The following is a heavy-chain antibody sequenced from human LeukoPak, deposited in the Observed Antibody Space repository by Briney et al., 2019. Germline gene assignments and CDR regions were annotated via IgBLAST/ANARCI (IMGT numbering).Heavy chain of an antibody. V-gene: IGHV1-18*01. Sequence: GASVKVSCKASGYTFTSYGISWVRQAPGQGLEWMGWISAYNGNTNYAQKLQGRVTMTTDTSTSTAYMELRSLRSDDTAVYYCARDHASRSYDFWSGYPRADIWGQGTMVTVSS. CDR2: ISAYNGNT. J-gene: IGHJ3*02. CDR3: ARDHASRSYDFWSGYPRADI. CDR1: GYTFTSYG. D-gene: IGHD3-3*01.